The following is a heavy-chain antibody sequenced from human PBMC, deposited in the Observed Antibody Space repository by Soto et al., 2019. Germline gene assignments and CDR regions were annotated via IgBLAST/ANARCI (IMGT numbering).Heavy chain of an antibody. CDR2: VNPNNGDT. J-gene: IGHJ4*02. D-gene: IGHD3-10*01. V-gene: IGHV1-8*01. CDR3: AKVSRKGSAIDFDY. Sequence: QVQLVQSGAELKKPGASVKVSCKASGYTFSNYDMNWVRQATGQGPEWIGWVNPNNGDTGYAQKFQGRATLTTDISTTTAYMELTSLRSEATAIYYCAKVSRKGSAIDFDYWGQGTLITVSS. CDR1: GYTFSNYD.